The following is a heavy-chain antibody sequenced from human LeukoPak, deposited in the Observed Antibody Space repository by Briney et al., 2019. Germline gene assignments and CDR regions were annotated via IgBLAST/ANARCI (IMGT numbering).Heavy chain of an antibody. Sequence: SETLSLTCTVSGGSISSSSYYWGWIRQPPGKGLEWIGSIYYSGSTYYNPSLKSRVTISVDTSKNQFSLKLISVTAADTAVYYCARGDPGTLINYYYYYMDVWGKGTTVTVSS. CDR2: IYYSGST. J-gene: IGHJ6*03. V-gene: IGHV4-39*07. CDR3: ARGDPGTLINYYYYYMDV. D-gene: IGHD2-21*01. CDR1: GGSISSSSYY.